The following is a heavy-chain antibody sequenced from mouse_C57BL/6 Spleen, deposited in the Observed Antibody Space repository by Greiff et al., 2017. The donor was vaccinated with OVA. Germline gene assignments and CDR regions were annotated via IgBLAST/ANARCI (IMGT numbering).Heavy chain of an antibody. CDR1: GYAFSSSW. Sequence: VQLQQSGPELVKPGASVKISCKASGYAFSSSWMNWVQQRPGKGLEWIGRIYPGDGDTNYNGKFKGKATLTADKSSSTAYMQLSSLTSEDSAVYFCARFHYGSSYFDYWGQGTTLTVSS. CDR2: IYPGDGDT. CDR3: ARFHYGSSYFDY. V-gene: IGHV1-82*01. D-gene: IGHD1-1*01. J-gene: IGHJ2*01.